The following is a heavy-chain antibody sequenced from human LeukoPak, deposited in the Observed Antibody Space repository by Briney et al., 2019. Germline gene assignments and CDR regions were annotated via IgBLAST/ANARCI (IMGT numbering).Heavy chain of an antibody. CDR2: IKSKTDGGTT. J-gene: IGHJ4*02. D-gene: IGHD2-15*01. CDR3: TTRHHCSGGSCYSYYFDY. CDR1: GFTFSNAW. V-gene: IGHV3-15*01. Sequence: GGSLRLSCAASGFTFSNAWMSWVRQAPGKGLEWVGRIKSKTDGGTTDYAAPVKGRFTISRDDSKNTLYLQMNSLKAEDTAVYYCTTRHHCSGGSCYSYYFDYWGQGTLVTVSS.